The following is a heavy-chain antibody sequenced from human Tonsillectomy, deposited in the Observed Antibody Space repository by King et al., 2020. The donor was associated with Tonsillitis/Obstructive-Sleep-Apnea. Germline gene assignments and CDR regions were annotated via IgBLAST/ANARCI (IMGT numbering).Heavy chain of an antibody. Sequence: VQLVESGGGLVQPGGSLRLSCAASGFTFSSYAMSWVRQAPGKGLEWVSPISGSGGSTYYADSVKGRFTISRDNSKNTVYLQMNSLRAEDTAVYYCAKGSSYDFWSGTLDYWGQGTLVTVSS. D-gene: IGHD3-3*01. V-gene: IGHV3-23*04. J-gene: IGHJ4*02. CDR2: ISGSGGST. CDR1: GFTFSSYA. CDR3: AKGSSYDFWSGTLDY.